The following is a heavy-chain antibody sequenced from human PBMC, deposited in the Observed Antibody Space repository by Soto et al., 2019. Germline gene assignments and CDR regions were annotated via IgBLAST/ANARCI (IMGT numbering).Heavy chain of an antibody. D-gene: IGHD6-13*01. CDR1: GYSFTSYW. V-gene: IGHV5-51*01. CDR2: IYPGDSDT. CDR3: ARTAAAGKYYYGMDV. Sequence: GESLKISCRGSGYSFTSYWIGWVRQMPGKGLELMGIIYPGDSDTRYSPSFQGQVTISADKSISTAYLQWSSLKASDTAMYYCARTAAAGKYYYGMDVWGQGTTVTVSS. J-gene: IGHJ6*02.